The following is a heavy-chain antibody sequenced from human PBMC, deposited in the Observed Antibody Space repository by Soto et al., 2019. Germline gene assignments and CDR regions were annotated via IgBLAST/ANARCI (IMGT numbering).Heavy chain of an antibody. CDR2: IWYDGSNK. V-gene: IGHV3-33*01. Sequence: PGGSLRLSCAASGFTFSSYGMHWVRQAPGKGLEWVAVIWYDGSNKYYADSVKGRFTISRDNSKNTLYLQMNSLRAEDTAVYYCARAYPVLRFLEWLQPRDYYYYGMDVWGQGTTVTVSS. J-gene: IGHJ6*02. D-gene: IGHD3-3*01. CDR1: GFTFSSYG. CDR3: ARAYPVLRFLEWLQPRDYYYYGMDV.